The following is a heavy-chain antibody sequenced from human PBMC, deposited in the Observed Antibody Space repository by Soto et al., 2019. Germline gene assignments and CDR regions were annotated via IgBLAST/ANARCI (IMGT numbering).Heavy chain of an antibody. V-gene: IGHV4-30-4*01. CDR2: IYYSGST. CDR3: ARAGSWFDP. CDR1: GCSISSGDYY. J-gene: IGHJ5*02. Sequence: ALSLTVTFSGCSISSGDYYWSWMRQPPGKGLEWIGYIYYSGSTYYNPSLKSRVTISVDTSKNQFYLKLSYVTAADTAVYYCARAGSWFDPWGQGTLVTVSS.